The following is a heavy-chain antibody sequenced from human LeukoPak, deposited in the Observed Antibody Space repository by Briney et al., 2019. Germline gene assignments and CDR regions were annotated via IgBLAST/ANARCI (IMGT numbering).Heavy chain of an antibody. Sequence: PGGSLRLSCAASGFTFSSYWMSWVRQAPGKGLEWVANIKQDGSEKYYVDSVKGRFTISRDNAKNSLYLQMNSLRAEDTAVYYCARDAPLSFWSGYYPHYYYYMDVWGKGTTVTVSS. J-gene: IGHJ6*03. CDR3: ARDAPLSFWSGYYPHYYYYMDV. D-gene: IGHD3-3*01. V-gene: IGHV3-7*01. CDR1: GFTFSSYW. CDR2: IKQDGSEK.